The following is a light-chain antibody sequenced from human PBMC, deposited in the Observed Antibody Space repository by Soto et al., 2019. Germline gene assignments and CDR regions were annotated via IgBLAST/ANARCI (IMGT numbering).Light chain of an antibody. CDR1: QSVSSY. CDR2: DAS. J-gene: IGKJ2*01. CDR3: QQRSNWPLMYT. V-gene: IGKV3-11*01. Sequence: EIVLTQSPATLSLSPGERATLSCRASQSVSSYLAWYQQKPGQAPRLLIYDASNRATGIPARFSGSGSGTDFTLTISSLEPEDFAVYSCQQRSNWPLMYTFGPGTKLEIK.